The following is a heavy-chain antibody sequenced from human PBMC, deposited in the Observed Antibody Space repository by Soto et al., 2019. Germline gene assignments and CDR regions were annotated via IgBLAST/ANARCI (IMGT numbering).Heavy chain of an antibody. D-gene: IGHD3-22*01. CDR1: GYTFTSHD. V-gene: IGHV1-8*01. CDR2: MNPDSGDA. J-gene: IGHJ3*02. CDR3: AKDWNRLYYYDSSGYPDAFDI. Sequence: ASVKVSCKASGYTFTSHDINWVRQAAGQGLEWMGWMNPDSGDAGFAQKFQGRVTLTRNTSVTTAYMEMNSLRSEDTAVYYCAKDWNRLYYYDSSGYPDAFDIWGQGTMVTV.